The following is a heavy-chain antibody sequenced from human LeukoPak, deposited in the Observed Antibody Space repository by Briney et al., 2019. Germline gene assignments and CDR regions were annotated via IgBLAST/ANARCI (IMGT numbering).Heavy chain of an antibody. CDR3: ARFQRFGELLFDY. Sequence: TGESLKISCKGSGYSFTSYWIGWVRQMPGKGLEWMGIIYPGDSDTRYSPSFQGQVSISADKSISTAYLQWSSLKASDTAIYYCARFQRFGELLFDYWGQGTLVTVSS. CDR2: IYPGDSDT. CDR1: GYSFTSYW. J-gene: IGHJ4*02. D-gene: IGHD3-10*01. V-gene: IGHV5-51*01.